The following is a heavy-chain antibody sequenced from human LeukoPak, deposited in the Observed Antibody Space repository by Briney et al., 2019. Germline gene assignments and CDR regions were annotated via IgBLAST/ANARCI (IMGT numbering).Heavy chain of an antibody. J-gene: IGHJ3*02. CDR3: ARYCSGGSCYSPYTFDI. V-gene: IGHV3-23*01. Sequence: GGSLRLSCAASGFTFSGYAMSCVRQAPGKGLEWVSTITGSGGTTNYADSVQGRFTISRDNAKNTLYLQMSSLRAEDTAVYYCARYCSGGSCYSPYTFDIWGQGTMVTVSS. CDR2: ITGSGGTT. D-gene: IGHD2-15*01. CDR1: GFTFSGYA.